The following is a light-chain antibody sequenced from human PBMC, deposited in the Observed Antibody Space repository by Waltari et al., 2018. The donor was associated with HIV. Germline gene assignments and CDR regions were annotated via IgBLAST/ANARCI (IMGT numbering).Light chain of an antibody. J-gene: IGKJ2*01. CDR2: KVS. CDR1: RSVLYDDGNTY. V-gene: IGKV2-30*01. Sequence: DIVMTQSPLSLSVTLGQPASISCRSSRSVLYDDGNTYLTWFHQRPGQPPRRLIYKVSRRDSGVPDRFSGSGSDTDFALKITRVEAEDVGVYYCMQALQTPPTFGQGTKLEIK. CDR3: MQALQTPPT.